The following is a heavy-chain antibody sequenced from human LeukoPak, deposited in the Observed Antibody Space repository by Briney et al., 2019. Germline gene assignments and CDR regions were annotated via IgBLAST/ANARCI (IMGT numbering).Heavy chain of an antibody. V-gene: IGHV4-59*01. Sequence: SETLSLTCLVSGGSMKRSYWTWIRQAPGKGLEWIGNIDDSGNTNYSPSLKSRVTISLDTSKNQFSLRVTSVTAADRGLYFCARDSSPDALPYMDAWGKGTRVTVSS. D-gene: IGHD6-6*01. CDR3: ARDSSPDALPYMDA. CDR2: IDDSGNT. J-gene: IGHJ6*03. CDR1: GGSMKRSY.